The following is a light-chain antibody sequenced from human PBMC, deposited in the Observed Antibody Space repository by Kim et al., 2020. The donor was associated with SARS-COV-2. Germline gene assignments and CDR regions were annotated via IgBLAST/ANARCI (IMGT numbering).Light chain of an antibody. Sequence: SYELTQPPSVSVAPGKTARITCGGNNIGSKSVHWYQQKPGQAPVLVIYYDNDRPSGIPERFSGSNSGNTATLTISRVEAGDEADYYCQVWDSSSDHPVVF. J-gene: IGLJ2*01. CDR3: QVWDSSSDHPVV. V-gene: IGLV3-21*04. CDR1: NIGSKS. CDR2: YDN.